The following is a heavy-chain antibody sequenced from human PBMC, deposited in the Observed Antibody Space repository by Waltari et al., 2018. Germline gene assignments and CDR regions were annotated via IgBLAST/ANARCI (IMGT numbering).Heavy chain of an antibody. CDR1: GFTFSSYW. CDR3: ASSSGYQYWYFDL. J-gene: IGHJ2*01. Sequence: EVQLVESGGGLVQPGGSLGLSCAAPGFTFSSYWMSWVGQAPGKGLEWVANIKQDGSEKYYVDSVKGRFTISRDNAKNSLYLQMNSLRAEDTAVYYCASSSGYQYWYFDLWGRGTLVTVSS. D-gene: IGHD3-22*01. CDR2: IKQDGSEK. V-gene: IGHV3-7*01.